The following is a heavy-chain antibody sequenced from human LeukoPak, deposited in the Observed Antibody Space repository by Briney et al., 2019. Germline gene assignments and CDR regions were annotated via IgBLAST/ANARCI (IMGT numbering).Heavy chain of an antibody. CDR3: ARECSITIFGVVPSAFDP. D-gene: IGHD3-3*01. Sequence: GGSLGLSCAASGFTFSSYSMNWVRQAPGKGLEWVSSISSSSSYIYYADSVKGRFTISRDNAKNSLYLQMNSLRAEDTAVYYCARECSITIFGVVPSAFDPWGQGTLVTVSS. CDR1: GFTFSSYS. CDR2: ISSSSSYI. V-gene: IGHV3-21*01. J-gene: IGHJ5*02.